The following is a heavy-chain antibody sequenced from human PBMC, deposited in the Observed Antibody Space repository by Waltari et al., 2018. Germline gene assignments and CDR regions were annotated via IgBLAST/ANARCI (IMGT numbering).Heavy chain of an antibody. CDR2: INAGNGNT. CDR1: GYTFTSYA. CDR3: ARPVVPAGKYFQH. V-gene: IGHV1-3*01. D-gene: IGHD2-2*01. J-gene: IGHJ1*01. Sequence: QVQLVQSGAEVKKPGASVKVSCKASGYTFTSYAMHWVRQAPGQRLEWMGWINAGNGNTKYSQKFQGRVTITRDTSASTAYMELSSLRSEDTAVYYCARPVVPAGKYFQHWGQGTLVTVSS.